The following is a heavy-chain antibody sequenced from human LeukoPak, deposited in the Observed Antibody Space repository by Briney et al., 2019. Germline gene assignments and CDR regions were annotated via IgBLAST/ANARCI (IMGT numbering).Heavy chain of an antibody. CDR3: SKPGYCDGDKCYYSV. CDR1: GFSFSDWS. D-gene: IGHD2-21*01. J-gene: IGHJ4*02. CDR2: MSASGHLI. Sequence: GGSLRLSFAASGFSFSDWSMNWVRHPPGKGLGGVSSMSASGHLIDYTDSVKGRFTISRDNSKNTLYLQMTSLRAEDTAIYYCSKPGYCDGDKCYYSVWGRGTLVTVSS. V-gene: IGHV3-23*01.